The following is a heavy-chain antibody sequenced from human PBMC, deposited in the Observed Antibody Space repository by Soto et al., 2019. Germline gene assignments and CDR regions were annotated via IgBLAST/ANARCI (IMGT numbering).Heavy chain of an antibody. J-gene: IGHJ4*02. CDR3: ARAGILRYFDWFNY. D-gene: IGHD3-9*01. CDR2: INHSGST. Sequence: PSETLSLTCAVYGGSFSCYYWSWIRQPPGKGLEWIGEINHSGSTNYNPSLKSRVTISVDTSKNQFSLKLSSVTAADTAVYYCARAGILRYFDWFNYWGQGTLVTVSS. CDR1: GGSFSCYY. V-gene: IGHV4-34*01.